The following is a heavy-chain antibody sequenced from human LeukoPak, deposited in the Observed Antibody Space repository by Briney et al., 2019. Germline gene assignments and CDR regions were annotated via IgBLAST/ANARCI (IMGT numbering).Heavy chain of an antibody. Sequence: ASVKVSCKASGYTFTSYYMHWVRQAPGQELEWMGIINPSGGSTSYAQKFQGRVTMSRDTSTSTVYMELSSLRSEDTAVYYCASSPPYYYDSSAAFDIWGQGTMITVSS. CDR2: INPSGGST. J-gene: IGHJ3*02. CDR3: ASSPPYYYDSSAAFDI. V-gene: IGHV1-46*01. D-gene: IGHD3-22*01. CDR1: GYTFTSYY.